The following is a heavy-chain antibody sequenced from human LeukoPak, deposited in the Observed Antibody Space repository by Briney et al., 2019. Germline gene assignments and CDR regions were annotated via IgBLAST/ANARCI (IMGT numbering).Heavy chain of an antibody. CDR3: AKDSAYSSRWYSSFDH. CDR2: SADKT. V-gene: IGHV3-23*01. D-gene: IGHD6-13*01. CDR1: GFTFSSYA. Sequence: GGSLRLSCAASGFTFSSYAMSWVRQAPGKGLEWVSTSADKTYYADSVKGRFTISRDNSKNTLYLQMNSLRAEDTAVYYCAKDSAYSSRWYSSFDHWGQGTLVTVSS. J-gene: IGHJ4*02.